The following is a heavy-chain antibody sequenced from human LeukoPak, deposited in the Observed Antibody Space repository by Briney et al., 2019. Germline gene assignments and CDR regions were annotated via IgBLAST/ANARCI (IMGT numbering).Heavy chain of an antibody. CDR1: GFTFSSYA. D-gene: IGHD2-2*01. V-gene: IGHV3-23*01. CDR3: AKSPIVVVPAGHNPLDY. J-gene: IGHJ4*02. CDR2: MSCSGGST. Sequence: GGSLRLSCAASGFTFSSYAMSWVRQAPGKGLEGVSAMSCSGGSTYYADSVKGRFTISRDNSKNTLYLQMNSLRAEDTAVYYCAKSPIVVVPAGHNPLDYWGQGTLVTVSS.